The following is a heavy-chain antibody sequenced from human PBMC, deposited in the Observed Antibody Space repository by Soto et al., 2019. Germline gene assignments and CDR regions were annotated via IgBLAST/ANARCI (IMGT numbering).Heavy chain of an antibody. Sequence: QVQLVESGGGLVEPGGSLRLSGAASGITFSVYYMSWIRQAPGKGLEWVSYISSSGHYTEHADSVRGRFTTSRDNARNSLYLQMNSLRVEDTAVYYCARELDGMDVWGQGTTVTVSS. CDR3: ARELDGMDV. CDR2: ISSSGHYT. J-gene: IGHJ6*02. V-gene: IGHV3-11*05. CDR1: GITFSVYY.